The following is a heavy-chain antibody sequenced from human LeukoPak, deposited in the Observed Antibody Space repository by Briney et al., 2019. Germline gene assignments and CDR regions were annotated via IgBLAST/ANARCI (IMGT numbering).Heavy chain of an antibody. V-gene: IGHV3-66*02. CDR1: GFTVSSNY. D-gene: IGHD4-11*01. CDR2: IYSGGST. CDR3: ASSPVYSNLDY. J-gene: IGHJ4*02. Sequence: GGSLRLSCAASGFTVSSNYMSWVRQAPGKGLEWASVIYSGGSTYYADSVKGRFTISRDNSKNTLYLQMNSLRAEDTAVYYCASSPVYSNLDYWGQGTLVTVSS.